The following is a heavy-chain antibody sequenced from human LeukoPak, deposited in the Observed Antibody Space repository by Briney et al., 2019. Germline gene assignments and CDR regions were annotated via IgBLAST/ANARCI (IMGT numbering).Heavy chain of an antibody. D-gene: IGHD2-2*01. CDR1: GFTFSDYS. J-gene: IGHJ6*02. V-gene: IGHV3-21*01. CDR3: ARVLSAAMWGGMAV. CDR2: ISSSTSYI. Sequence: KPGGSLRLSCAASGFTFSDYSMNWVRQAPGKGLEWVSSISSSTSYIFYADSMKGRFTISRDNAKNSLYLQMNSLRAEDTAVYYCARVLSAAMWGGMAVWGQGTTVTVSS.